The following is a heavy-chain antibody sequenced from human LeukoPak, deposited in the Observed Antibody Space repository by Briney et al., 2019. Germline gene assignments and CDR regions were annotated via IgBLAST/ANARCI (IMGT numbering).Heavy chain of an antibody. D-gene: IGHD4-17*01. J-gene: IGHJ3*02. CDR2: IYYSGST. CDR3: ARNPTAQEAFDI. Sequence: SETLSLTCTVSGGSISSGGYYWRWSRQHPGKGLEWIGYIYYSGSTYYNPSLKSRVTISVDTSKNQFSLKLSSVTAADTAVYYCARNPTAQEAFDIWGQGTMVTVSS. V-gene: IGHV4-31*03. CDR1: GGSISSGGYY.